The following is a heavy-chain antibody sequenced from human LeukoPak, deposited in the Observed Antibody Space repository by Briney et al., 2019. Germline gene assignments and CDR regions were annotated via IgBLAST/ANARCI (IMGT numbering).Heavy chain of an antibody. J-gene: IGHJ4*02. D-gene: IGHD2-8*01. CDR3: ARRAGVGHFDY. CDR2: IYPGDSDT. V-gene: IGHV5-51*01. CDR1: GYSFTNYW. Sequence: GESLKISCKSSGYSFTNYWIGWVRQMPGKGLEWMGIIYPGDSDTICSPSFQGQVTISADKSINTAYLQWSSLKASDTAMYYCARRAGVGHFDYWGQGTLVTVSS.